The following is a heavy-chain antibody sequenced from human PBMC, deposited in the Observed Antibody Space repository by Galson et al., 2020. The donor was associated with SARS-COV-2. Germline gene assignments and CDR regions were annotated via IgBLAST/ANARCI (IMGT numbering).Heavy chain of an antibody. V-gene: IGHV1-18*01. Sequence: ASVKVSCKASGYPFSSYGISWVRQAPGQGLEWMGWISAYNGNTNYAQNLQGRVTMTTDTSTTTAYMELKSLRSDDTAVYYCAREGFYYYMDVWGEGTTVTVSS. CDR3: AREGFYYYMDV. CDR1: GYPFSSYG. CDR2: ISAYNGNT. J-gene: IGHJ6*03.